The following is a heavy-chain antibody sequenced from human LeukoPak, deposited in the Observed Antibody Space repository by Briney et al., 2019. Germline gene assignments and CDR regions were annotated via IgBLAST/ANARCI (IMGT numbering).Heavy chain of an antibody. V-gene: IGHV4-61*02. D-gene: IGHD5-18*01. CDR3: ARANSYGLNFDY. CDR2: IYTSGST. Sequence: SETLSLTCTVSGGSISSSSYYWSWIRQPAGKGLEWIGRIYTSGSTNYNPSLKSRVTISVDTSKNQFSLKLSSVTAADTAVYYCARANSYGLNFDYWGQGTLVTVSS. CDR1: GGSISSSSYY. J-gene: IGHJ4*02.